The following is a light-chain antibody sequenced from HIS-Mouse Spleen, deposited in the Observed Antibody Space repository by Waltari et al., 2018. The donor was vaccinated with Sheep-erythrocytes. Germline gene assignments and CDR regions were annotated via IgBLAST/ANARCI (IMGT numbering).Light chain of an antibody. Sequence: QSALTQPASVSGSPGQSLTISCTGTSSDVGRYTFVSWYQQHPGKAPKLMIYEVSNRPSGVSNRFSGSKSGNTASLTISGLQAEDEADYYCSSYTSSSTQVFGGGTKLTVL. CDR1: SSDVGRYTF. V-gene: IGLV2-14*01. J-gene: IGLJ2*01. CDR3: SSYTSSSTQV. CDR2: EVS.